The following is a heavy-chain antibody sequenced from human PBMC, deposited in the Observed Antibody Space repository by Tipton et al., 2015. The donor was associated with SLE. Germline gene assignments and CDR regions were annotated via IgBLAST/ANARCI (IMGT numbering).Heavy chain of an antibody. J-gene: IGHJ6*03. D-gene: IGHD2-15*01. V-gene: IGHV4-59*08. CDR2: IYNSGIT. Sequence: TLSLTCSVSADSIRRSYWSWIRQPPGKGLEWIGLIYNSGITNYNPSLQSRVTLSVDMSKNQFSLRLSSVTAADTGVYYCVKSVVVVSPRDYYYYMDVWGKGTTVTVSS. CDR1: ADSIRRSY. CDR3: VKSVVVVSPRDYYYYMDV.